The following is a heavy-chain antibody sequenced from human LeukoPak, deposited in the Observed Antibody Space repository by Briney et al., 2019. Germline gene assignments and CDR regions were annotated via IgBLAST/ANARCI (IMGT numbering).Heavy chain of an antibody. V-gene: IGHV4-61*02. J-gene: IGHJ5*02. D-gene: IGHD6-19*01. CDR1: GGSISSGGYS. CDR3: ARHWAYAAGTGFGWFDP. CDR2: IYTSGST. Sequence: EASGTLSLTRTVAGGSISSGGYSRGWVRQPPGKGLGWSGGIYTSGSTNYNPSLKSRVTISVDTSKNQFSLKLSSVTAADTAVYYCARHWAYAAGTGFGWFDPWGQGTLVTVSS.